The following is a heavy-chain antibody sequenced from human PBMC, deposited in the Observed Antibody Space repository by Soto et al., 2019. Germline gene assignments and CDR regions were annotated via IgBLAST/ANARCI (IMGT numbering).Heavy chain of an antibody. D-gene: IGHD3-22*01. CDR3: ARDSNPAIPNYDSSGYYDY. CDR2: ISRTSSYI. Sequence: GGFLRLSCAASGFTFSSYSMNWVRQAPGKGLEWVSSISRTSSYIYYADSVKGRFTISRDNAKNSLYLQMNSLRAEDTAVYYCARDSNPAIPNYDSSGYYDYWGQGTLVTVSS. CDR1: GFTFSSYS. V-gene: IGHV3-21*01. J-gene: IGHJ4*02.